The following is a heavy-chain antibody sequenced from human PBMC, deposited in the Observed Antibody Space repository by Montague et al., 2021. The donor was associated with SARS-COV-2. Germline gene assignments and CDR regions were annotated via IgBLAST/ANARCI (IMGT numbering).Heavy chain of an antibody. Sequence: SETLSLTCAVTSASFLPYYWSWIRLPPAGGLEWIWEVNISGNATYNSSLNSRVPISVSMSSSQFSLSLTSVTAAATAVYYCSSARGSHFMYWFDSWGQGTMVIVSS. V-gene: IGHV4-34*01. CDR2: VNISGNA. J-gene: IGHJ5*01. D-gene: IGHD3-10*01. CDR1: SASFLPYY. CDR3: SSARGSHFMYWFDS.